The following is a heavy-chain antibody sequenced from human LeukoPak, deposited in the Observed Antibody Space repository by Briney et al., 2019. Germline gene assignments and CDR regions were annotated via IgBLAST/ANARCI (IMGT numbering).Heavy chain of an antibody. CDR2: INHSGST. CDR1: GGSFSGYY. D-gene: IGHD2-2*01. J-gene: IGHJ5*02. CDR3: ARGGHCSSTSCSDWFDP. Sequence: PSETLSLTCAVYGGSFSGYYWSWIRQPPGKGLEWIGEINHSGSTNYNPSLKSRVTISVDTSKNQFSLKLSSVTAADTAVYYCARGGHCSSTSCSDWFDPWGQGTLVTVSS. V-gene: IGHV4-34*01.